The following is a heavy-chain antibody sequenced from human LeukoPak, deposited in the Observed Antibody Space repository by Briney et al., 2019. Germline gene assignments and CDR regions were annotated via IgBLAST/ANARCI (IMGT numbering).Heavy chain of an antibody. CDR1: GGSISSGGYS. Sequence: ASETLSLTCAVSGGSISSGGYSWTWIRQPPGKGLEWIGYAYYSGRTYYSPSLKSRVTISVDTSKNQFSLKLSSVTAADTAVYYCARDWFGMVRGGSRGFDPWGQGTLVTVSS. V-gene: IGHV4-30-4*07. D-gene: IGHD3-10*01. J-gene: IGHJ5*02. CDR2: AYYSGRT. CDR3: ARDWFGMVRGGSRGFDP.